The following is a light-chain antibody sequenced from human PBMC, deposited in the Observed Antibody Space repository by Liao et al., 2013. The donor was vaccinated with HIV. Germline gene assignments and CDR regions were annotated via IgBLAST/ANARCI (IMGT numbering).Light chain of an antibody. CDR3: QSADSSGTSWV. CDR1: KLGDKY. J-gene: IGLJ3*02. CDR2: QDS. Sequence: SYELTQPPSVSVSPGQTASITCSGDKLGDKYACWYQQKPGQSPVLVIYQDSKRPSGIPERFSGSNSGTTVTLTISGVQAEDEADYYCQSADSSGTSWVFGGGTKLTVL. V-gene: IGLV3-25*03.